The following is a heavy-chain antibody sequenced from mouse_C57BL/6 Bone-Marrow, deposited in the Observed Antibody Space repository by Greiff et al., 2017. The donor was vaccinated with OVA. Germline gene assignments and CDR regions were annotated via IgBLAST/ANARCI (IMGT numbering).Heavy chain of an antibody. CDR1: GFTFSSYA. J-gene: IGHJ1*03. V-gene: IGHV5-4*01. D-gene: IGHD1-1*01. CDR3: ARETVVGPLYWYFDV. CDR2: ISDGGSYT. Sequence: EVQGVESGGGLVKPGGSLKLSCAASGFTFSSYAMSWVRQTPEKRLEWVATISDGGSYTYYPDNVKGRFTISRDNAKNNLYLQMSHLKSEDTAMYYCARETVVGPLYWYFDVWGTGTTVTVSS.